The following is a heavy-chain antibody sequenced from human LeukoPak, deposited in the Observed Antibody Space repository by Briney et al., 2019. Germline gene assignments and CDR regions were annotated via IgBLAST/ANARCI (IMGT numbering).Heavy chain of an antibody. J-gene: IGHJ6*02. CDR3: ARGYYYGVDV. CDR1: GFTFSSYE. CDR2: ISSSGSTI. Sequence: GGSLRLSCAASGFTFSSYEMNWVRQAPGKGLEWVSYISSSGSTIYYADSVKGRFTISRDNAKNSLYLQMNSLRAEDTAVYYCARGYYYGVDVWGQGTTVTVSS. V-gene: IGHV3-48*03.